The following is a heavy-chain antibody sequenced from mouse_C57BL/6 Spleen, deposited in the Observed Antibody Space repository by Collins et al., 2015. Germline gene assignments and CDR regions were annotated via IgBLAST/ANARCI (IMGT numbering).Heavy chain of an antibody. Sequence: QVQLQQPGTELMKPGASVKLSCKASDYTFTSYWIHWVKQRPGQGLDWIGSINPSNGGTNYNEKFKIKATLTVDKSSSTAYMQLSSLTSEDSAVYYCARGDYYGSGYVGFAYWGQGTLVTVSA. V-gene: IGHV1-53*01. D-gene: IGHD1-1*01. CDR1: DYTFTSYW. CDR3: ARGDYYGSGYVGFAY. J-gene: IGHJ3*01. CDR2: INPSNGGT.